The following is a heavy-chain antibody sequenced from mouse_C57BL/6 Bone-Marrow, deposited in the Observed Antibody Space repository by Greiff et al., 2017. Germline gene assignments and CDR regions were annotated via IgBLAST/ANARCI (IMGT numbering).Heavy chain of an antibody. CDR2: IRSKSNNYAT. CDR1: GFSFNTYA. J-gene: IGHJ3*01. CDR3: VTHYGNYDLFAY. V-gene: IGHV10-1*01. Sequence: EVHLVESGGGLVQPKGSLKLSCAASGFSFNTYAMNWVRQAPGKGLEWVARIRSKSNNYATYYADSVKDRFTISRDDSESMLYLQMNNLKTEDTAMYYCVTHYGNYDLFAYWGQGTLVTVSA. D-gene: IGHD2-1*01.